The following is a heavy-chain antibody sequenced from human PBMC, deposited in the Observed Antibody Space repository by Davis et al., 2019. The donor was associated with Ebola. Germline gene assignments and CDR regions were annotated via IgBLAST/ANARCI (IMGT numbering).Heavy chain of an antibody. J-gene: IGHJ4*01. V-gene: IGHV3-11*01. CDR2: ISSSGSTI. Sequence: GESLKISCAASGFTFSDYYMSWIRQAPGNGLEWVSYISSSGSTIYYADSVKGRFTISRDNAKNSLYLQMNSLRAEETAVYYCARGYYGDYVIDYWGQGTLVTVSS. CDR1: GFTFSDYY. D-gene: IGHD4-17*01. CDR3: ARGYYGDYVIDY.